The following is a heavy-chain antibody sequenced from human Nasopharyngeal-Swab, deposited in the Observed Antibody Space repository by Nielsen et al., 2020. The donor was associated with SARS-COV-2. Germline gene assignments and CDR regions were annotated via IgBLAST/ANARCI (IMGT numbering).Heavy chain of an antibody. Sequence: GESLKISCAASGFTFSSYSMNWVRQAPGKGLEWVSSISSSSSYIYYADSVKGRFTISRDNAKNSLYLQMNSLRAEDTAVCYCARDVGIAPFQHWGQGTLVTVSS. D-gene: IGHD6-13*01. CDR3: ARDVGIAPFQH. CDR2: ISSSSSYI. J-gene: IGHJ1*01. V-gene: IGHV3-21*01. CDR1: GFTFSSYS.